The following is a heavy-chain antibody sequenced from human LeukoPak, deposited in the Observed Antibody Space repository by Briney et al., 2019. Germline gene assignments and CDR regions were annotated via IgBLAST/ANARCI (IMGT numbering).Heavy chain of an antibody. D-gene: IGHD3-10*01. J-gene: IGHJ4*02. V-gene: IGHV3-53*01. CDR2: IYSGGST. Sequence: GGSLRLSCAASGFTVSSNYTSWVRQAPGKGLEWVSVIYSGGSTYYADSVKGRFTISRDNSKNTLYLQMNSLRAEDTAVYYCARVGKTYYGSGSYSTHFDYWGQGTLVTVSS. CDR1: GFTVSSNY. CDR3: ARVGKTYYGSGSYSTHFDY.